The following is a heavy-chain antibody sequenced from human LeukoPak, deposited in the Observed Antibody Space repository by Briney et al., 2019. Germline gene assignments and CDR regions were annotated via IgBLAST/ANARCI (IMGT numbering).Heavy chain of an antibody. CDR1: GSSMSNNY. Sequence: SETLSFTCSVSGSSMSNNYWGWIRQPPGRGLEWIGYISYTGSTSYTPSLKTRFSIFLETPRNQFFLEVSSGIAADTAVYYCARLQSANHDNGYYSGGFYYMDVWGKGTTVTVSS. V-gene: IGHV4-59*08. D-gene: IGHD4-17*01. CDR3: ARLQSANHDNGYYSGGFYYMDV. CDR2: ISYTGST. J-gene: IGHJ6*03.